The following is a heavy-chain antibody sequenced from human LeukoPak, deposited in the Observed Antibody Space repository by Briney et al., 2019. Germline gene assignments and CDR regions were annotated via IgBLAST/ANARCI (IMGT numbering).Heavy chain of an antibody. V-gene: IGHV3-7*01. CDR2: IKQDGSEK. CDR1: GFTFSSYW. CDR3: ARDITYYDFWSGYTY. J-gene: IGHJ4*02. Sequence: GGSLRLSCAASGFTFSSYWMSWVRQAPGKGLEWVVNIKQDGSEKHYVDSVKGRLTISRANAKNLVYMQMNSLRAEDTAMYYCARDITYYDFWSGYTYWGQGTLVTVSS. D-gene: IGHD3-3*01.